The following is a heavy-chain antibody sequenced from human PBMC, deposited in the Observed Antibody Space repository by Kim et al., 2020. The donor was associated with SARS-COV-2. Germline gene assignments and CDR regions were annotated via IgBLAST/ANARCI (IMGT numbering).Heavy chain of an antibody. CDR3: ARQARRGITMIVPEGY. CDR2: IDPSDSYT. D-gene: IGHD3-22*01. CDR1: GYSFTSYW. Sequence: GESLKISCKGSGYSFTSYWISWVRQMPGKGLEWMGRIDPSDSYTNYSPSFQGHVTISADKSISTAYLQWSSLKASDTAMYYCARQARRGITMIVPEGYWGQGTLVTVSS. J-gene: IGHJ4*02. V-gene: IGHV5-10-1*01.